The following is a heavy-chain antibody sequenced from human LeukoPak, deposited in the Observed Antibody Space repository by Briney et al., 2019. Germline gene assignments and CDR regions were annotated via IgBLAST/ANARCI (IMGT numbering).Heavy chain of an antibody. CDR3: ARAHYDSSGYSNWFDP. D-gene: IGHD3-22*01. V-gene: IGHV4-59*01. Sequence: SETLSLTCTVSGGSISSYYWSWIRQPPGKGLEWIGYIYYSGSTNYNPSLKSRVTISVDTSENQFSLKLSSVTAADTAVYYCARAHYDSSGYSNWFDPWGQGTLVTVSS. J-gene: IGHJ5*02. CDR2: IYYSGST. CDR1: GGSISSYY.